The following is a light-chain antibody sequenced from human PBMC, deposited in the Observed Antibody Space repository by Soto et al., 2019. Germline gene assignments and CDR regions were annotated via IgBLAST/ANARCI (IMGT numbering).Light chain of an antibody. CDR2: DVS. J-gene: IGLJ1*01. CDR1: SSDVGFYNY. Sequence: QSALTQPASVSGSPGQSITISCTGTSSDVGFYNYVSWYQQHPGKAPKLIIYDVSNRPSGVSNRFSGSKSGNTASLTISGLQAEDEADYYCSSYTRSTSYVFGTGTKLTVL. V-gene: IGLV2-14*03. CDR3: SSYTRSTSYV.